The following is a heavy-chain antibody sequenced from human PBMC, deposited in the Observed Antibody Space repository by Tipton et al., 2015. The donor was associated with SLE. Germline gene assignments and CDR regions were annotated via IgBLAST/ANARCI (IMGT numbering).Heavy chain of an antibody. V-gene: IGHV4-59*01. J-gene: IGHJ3*02. CDR3: AREAFYYNTHVLDI. CDR1: GGSISDYY. Sequence: TLSLTCIVSGGSISDYYWSWIRQPPGKGLEWIGYIYYSGSTNYNPSLKSRVTLSVDTSKNQFSLELSSVTAADTAVYYCAREAFYYNTHVLDIWGQGTMVTVSS. D-gene: IGHD3-22*01. CDR2: IYYSGST.